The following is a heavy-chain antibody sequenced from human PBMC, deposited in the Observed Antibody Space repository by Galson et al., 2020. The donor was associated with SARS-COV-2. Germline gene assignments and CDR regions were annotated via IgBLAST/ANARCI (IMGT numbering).Heavy chain of an antibody. J-gene: IGHJ6*02. Sequence: SQTLSLTCTVSGVSISNYYWSWIRQPPGKGLEWIAYIYYTGSTNYNPSLKSRVTISLDTSKNQFSLKLSSVTAADTAVYYCARDFVGARYYGMDVWGQGTTVTVSS. V-gene: IGHV4-59*01. CDR1: GVSISNYY. CDR2: IYYTGST. CDR3: ARDFVGARYYGMDV. D-gene: IGHD1-26*01.